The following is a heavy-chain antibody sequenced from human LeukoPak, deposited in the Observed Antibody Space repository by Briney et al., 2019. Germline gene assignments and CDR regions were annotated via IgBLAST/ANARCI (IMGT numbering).Heavy chain of an antibody. CDR2: IYTSGST. CDR3: ARVTDDAFDI. J-gene: IGHJ3*02. V-gene: IGHV4-4*07. CDR1: GGSISSFY. Sequence: SETLSLTCTVSGGSISSFYWNWIRQPAGKGLEWIGRIYTSGSTNYNPSLKSRVTMSVDTSKNQFSLKLSSVTAADTAVYYRARVTDDAFDIWGQGTMVTVSS.